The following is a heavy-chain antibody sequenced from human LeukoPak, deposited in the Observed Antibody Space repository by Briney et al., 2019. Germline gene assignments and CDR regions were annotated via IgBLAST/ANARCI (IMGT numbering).Heavy chain of an antibody. CDR1: GFSFRSYT. D-gene: IGHD3-10*01. V-gene: IGHV3-48*01. CDR3: AKADGSGNPNFDY. Sequence: PGGSLRLSCAASGFSFRSYTMNWVRQAPGKGLEWVSYIRSSSSTIDYADSVKGRFTISRDNAKNSLYLQMNSLRAEDTAVYYCAKADGSGNPNFDYWGQGTLVTVSS. J-gene: IGHJ4*02. CDR2: IRSSSSTI.